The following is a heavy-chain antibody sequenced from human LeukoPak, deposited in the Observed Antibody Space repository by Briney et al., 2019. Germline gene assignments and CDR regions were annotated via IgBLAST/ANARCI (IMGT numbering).Heavy chain of an antibody. CDR1: GFTVSDNY. D-gene: IGHD3-10*01. CDR3: ARVATSGSYKFDN. Sequence: GGSLRLSCAASGFTVSDNYISWVRQAPGKGLEWVSLIYTSGSTYYADSVKGRFTISRDNSKNTLYLQMNSLRAEDTAVYYCARVATSGSYKFDNWGQGTLVTVSS. CDR2: IYTSGST. V-gene: IGHV3-53*01. J-gene: IGHJ4*02.